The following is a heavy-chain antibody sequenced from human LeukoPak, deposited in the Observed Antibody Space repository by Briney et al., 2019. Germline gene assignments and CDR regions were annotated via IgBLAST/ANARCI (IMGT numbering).Heavy chain of an antibody. Sequence: PGGSLRLSCAASGFTFSSYAMSWVRQAPGKGLEWVSAISGSGGSTYYADSVKGRFTISRDNSKNTLYLQMNSLRAEDTAVYYCARLPVVPAAIIYYYYYMDVWGKGTAVTVSS. V-gene: IGHV3-23*01. D-gene: IGHD2-2*01. J-gene: IGHJ6*03. CDR2: ISGSGGST. CDR1: GFTFSSYA. CDR3: ARLPVVPAAIIYYYYYMDV.